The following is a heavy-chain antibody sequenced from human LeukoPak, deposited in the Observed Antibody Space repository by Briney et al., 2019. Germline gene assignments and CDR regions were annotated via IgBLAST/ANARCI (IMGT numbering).Heavy chain of an antibody. Sequence: SETLSLTCTVSDDSISDYYRGWIRQPPGKGPEWIGYFHNSGTSTYNPSLKSRVTISADTSKNQFSLKLNSLTTADTAVYYCTRGAGWLIDYWGQGILVTVSS. V-gene: IGHV4-59*01. CDR1: DDSISDYY. J-gene: IGHJ4*02. CDR3: TRGAGWLIDY. D-gene: IGHD3-16*01. CDR2: FHNSGTS.